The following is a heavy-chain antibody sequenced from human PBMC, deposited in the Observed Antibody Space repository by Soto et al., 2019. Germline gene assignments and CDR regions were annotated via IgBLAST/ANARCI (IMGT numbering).Heavy chain of an antibody. Sequence: GGSLRLSCAASGFTVSSNYMSWVRQAPGKGLEWVSVIYSGGSTYYADSVKGRFTISRDNSKNTLYLQMNSLRAEETAVYYCARDRQGYYYDSSGYYYNGMDVWGQGTTVTVSS. CDR1: GFTVSSNY. CDR3: ARDRQGYYYDSSGYYYNGMDV. D-gene: IGHD3-22*01. V-gene: IGHV3-53*01. CDR2: IYSGGST. J-gene: IGHJ6*02.